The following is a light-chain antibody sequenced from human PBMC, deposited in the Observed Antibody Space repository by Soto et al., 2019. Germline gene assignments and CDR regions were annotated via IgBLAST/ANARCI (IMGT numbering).Light chain of an antibody. Sequence: EIVLTQSPATLSLSPGERATLSCRASQSVSSYLAWYQQKPGQAPRLLIYDASNRATGIPARFSGSGPETAFTLTISSLEPEDFAVYYCQQRSNWPRTFGQGTKVEIK. CDR3: QQRSNWPRT. V-gene: IGKV3-11*01. J-gene: IGKJ1*01. CDR2: DAS. CDR1: QSVSSY.